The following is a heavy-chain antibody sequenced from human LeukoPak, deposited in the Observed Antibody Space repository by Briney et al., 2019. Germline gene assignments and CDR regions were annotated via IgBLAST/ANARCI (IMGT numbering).Heavy chain of an antibody. CDR2: TNSDGSST. CDR3: ARDQIPGCSSGWIRSLGGMDV. CDR1: GFTFSSYW. V-gene: IGHV3-74*01. J-gene: IGHJ6*02. D-gene: IGHD6-19*01. Sequence: PGGSLRLSCAASGFTFSSYWMHWVRQAPGKGLVWVSSTNSDGSSTSYADSVKGRFTISRDNAKNTLYLQMNSLRAEDTAAYYCARDQIPGCSSGWIRSLGGMDVWGQGTTVTVSS.